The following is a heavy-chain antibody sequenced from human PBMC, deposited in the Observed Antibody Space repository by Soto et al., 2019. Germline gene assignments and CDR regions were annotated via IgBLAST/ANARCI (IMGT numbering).Heavy chain of an antibody. CDR3: ARIRGYWYGLDV. V-gene: IGHV3-23*01. Sequence: GGSLRLSCAGSGFTLSTYGMTWVRQAPGKGLEWVSAITGTGGNTYYVDSVKGQFTSSRDNSKNMLYLQMNSVRVEDTAVYYCARIRGYWYGLDVWGQGTTVTVSS. CDR1: GFTLSTYG. J-gene: IGHJ6*02. CDR2: ITGTGGNT.